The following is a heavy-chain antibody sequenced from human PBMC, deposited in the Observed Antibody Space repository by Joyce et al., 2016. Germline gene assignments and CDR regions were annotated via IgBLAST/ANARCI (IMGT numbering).Heavy chain of an antibody. D-gene: IGHD3-10*01. CDR1: GFSLSAIGVG. CDR2: IHWDDDK. CDR3: AHSARGSDSSYWYFDL. V-gene: IGHV2-5*02. Sequence: QITLRESGPTLVKPTQTLTLTCTFSGFSLSAIGVGVGWIRQPPGKALEWLALIHWDDDKRYSPSLKSSLTITKDTSKNQVVLIMTNMAPVDTATYYCAHSARGSDSSYWYFDLWGRGILVTVST. J-gene: IGHJ2*01.